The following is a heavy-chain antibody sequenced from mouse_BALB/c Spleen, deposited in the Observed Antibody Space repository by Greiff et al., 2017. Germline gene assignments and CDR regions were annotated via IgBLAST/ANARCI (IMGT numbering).Heavy chain of an antibody. Sequence: EVMLVESGGGLVKPGGSLKLSCAASGFTFSSYAMSWVRQTPEKRLEWVASISSGGSTYYPESVKGRFTISRDNARNILYLQMSSLRSEDTAMYYCARGLDYGDYYAMDYWGQGTSVTVSS. CDR2: ISSGGST. J-gene: IGHJ4*01. CDR1: GFTFSSYA. V-gene: IGHV5-6-5*01. D-gene: IGHD2-4*01. CDR3: ARGLDYGDYYAMDY.